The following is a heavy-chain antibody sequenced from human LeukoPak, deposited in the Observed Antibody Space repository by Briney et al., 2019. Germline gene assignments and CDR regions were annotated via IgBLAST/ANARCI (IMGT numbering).Heavy chain of an antibody. CDR3: AREERMLGYCSGGSCYPVNLVDY. CDR1: GYTFTGYY. Sequence: ASVKVSCKASGYTFTGYYMHWVRQAPGQGLEWMGWINPNSGGTNYAQKFQGRVTMTRDTSISTAYMELSRLRSDDTAVYYCAREERMLGYCSGGSCYPVNLVDYWGQGTLVTVSS. V-gene: IGHV1-2*02. CDR2: INPNSGGT. J-gene: IGHJ4*02. D-gene: IGHD2-15*01.